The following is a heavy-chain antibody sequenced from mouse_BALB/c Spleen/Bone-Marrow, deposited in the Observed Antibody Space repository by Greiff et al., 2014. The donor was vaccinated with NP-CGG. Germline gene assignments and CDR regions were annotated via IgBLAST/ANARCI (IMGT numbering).Heavy chain of an antibody. Sequence: LEESGAELAKPGASVKMSCKASGYTFTSYWMHWVKQRPRQGLEWIGYINPSTDYTEYNQKFKDKATLTADKSSSTAYMQLSSLTPEDSAVYYCATSPDPAMDYWGQGTSVTVSS. CDR1: GYTFTSYW. CDR2: INPSTDYT. CDR3: ATSPDPAMDY. J-gene: IGHJ4*01. V-gene: IGHV1-7*01.